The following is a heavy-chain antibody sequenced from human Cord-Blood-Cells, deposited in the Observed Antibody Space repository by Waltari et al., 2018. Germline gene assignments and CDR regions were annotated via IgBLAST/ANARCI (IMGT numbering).Heavy chain of an antibody. CDR2: INHSGST. Sequence: QVQLQQWGAGLLKPSETLSLTCAVYGGSFSGYYWSWIRQPPGKGLEWIGEINHSGSTNYNPSLKSRVTISVDTSKNQCSLKLSSVTAADTAVYYCARYDRSSRAFDIWGQGTMVTVSS. V-gene: IGHV4-34*01. D-gene: IGHD6-6*01. CDR1: GGSFSGYY. J-gene: IGHJ3*02. CDR3: ARYDRSSRAFDI.